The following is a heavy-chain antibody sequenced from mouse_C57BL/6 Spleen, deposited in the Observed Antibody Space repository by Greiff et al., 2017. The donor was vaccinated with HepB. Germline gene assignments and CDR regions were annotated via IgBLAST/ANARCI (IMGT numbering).Heavy chain of an antibody. J-gene: IGHJ2*01. V-gene: IGHV1-15*01. D-gene: IGHD3-1*01. CDR2: IDPETGGT. CDR1: GYTFTDYE. CDR3: TRSGLRFDY. Sequence: QVHVKQSGAELVRPGASVTLSCKASGYTFTDYEMHWVKQTPVHGLEWIGAIDPETGGTAYNQKFKGKAILTADKSSSTAYMELRSLTSEDSAVYYCTRSGLRFDYWGQGTTLTVSS.